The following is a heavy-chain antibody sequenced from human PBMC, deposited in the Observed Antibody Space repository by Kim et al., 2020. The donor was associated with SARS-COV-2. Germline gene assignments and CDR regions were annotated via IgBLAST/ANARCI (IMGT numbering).Heavy chain of an antibody. CDR2: INHSGST. CDR1: GGSFSGYY. CDR3: AGAVLLWFGEAKYYFDY. D-gene: IGHD3-10*01. Sequence: SETLSLTCAVYGGSFSGYYWSWIRQPPGKGLEWIGEINHSGSTNYNPSLKSRVTISVDTSKNQFSLKLSSVTAADTAAYYCAGAVLLWFGEAKYYFDYWG. V-gene: IGHV4-34*01. J-gene: IGHJ4*01.